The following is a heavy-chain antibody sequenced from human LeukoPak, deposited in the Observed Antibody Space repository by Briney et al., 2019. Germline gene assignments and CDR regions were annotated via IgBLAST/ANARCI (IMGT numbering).Heavy chain of an antibody. D-gene: IGHD4-17*01. V-gene: IGHV1-8*01. J-gene: IGHJ6*02. CDR1: GYTFTSYD. Sequence: ASVKVSCKASGYTFTSYDINWVRQAPGQGLEWMGWMNPNSYNTGYAQKFQGRVTTTRNTSITTACMELSSLRSEDTAVYYCARGGAVTMGYYVMDVWGQGTTVTVSS. CDR2: MNPNSYNT. CDR3: ARGGAVTMGYYVMDV.